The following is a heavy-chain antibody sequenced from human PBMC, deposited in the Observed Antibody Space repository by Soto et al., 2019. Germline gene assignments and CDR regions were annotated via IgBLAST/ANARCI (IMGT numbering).Heavy chain of an antibody. CDR1: GFSFSSFA. CDR2: IGDSGAST. J-gene: IGHJ6*04. CDR3: AKGVELDV. Sequence: EVLLLESGGGLVQPGGSLRLSCEASGFSFSSFAMNWVRQAPGKGLEWVSAIGDSGASTYYADSVKGRFTISRDNSRNTLYLQLNIIVAEDPAVYYCAKGVELDVWGNGTTVTVSS. D-gene: IGHD1-26*01. V-gene: IGHV3-23*01.